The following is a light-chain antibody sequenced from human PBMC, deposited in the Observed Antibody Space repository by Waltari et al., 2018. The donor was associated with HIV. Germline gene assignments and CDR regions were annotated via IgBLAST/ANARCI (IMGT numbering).Light chain of an antibody. V-gene: IGLV3-19*01. CDR1: NCRNSY. CDR3: DSRDSTGNHAI. CDR2: GNN. J-gene: IGLJ2*01. Sequence: SSELVQGPAVAAGLGQPRGIKGQGDNCRNSYAPWYQRKPGRAPVIVIYGNNNRATGIPDRFSATRAGNTASLTITGAQAEDEADYYWDSRDSTGNHAIFGGGTKVAVL.